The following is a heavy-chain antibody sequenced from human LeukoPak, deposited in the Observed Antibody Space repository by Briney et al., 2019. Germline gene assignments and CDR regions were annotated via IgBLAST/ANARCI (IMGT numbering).Heavy chain of an antibody. Sequence: GGSLRLSCAASAFPFSTYTMHWVRQAPGKGLEWVSSISSSSTFKHYADSLKGRFTISRDNARNSLFLQMNSLRAEDTAVYYCARPYAYGGTYYFDYWGQGTLVTVSS. CDR3: ARPYAYGGTYYFDY. D-gene: IGHD4-23*01. J-gene: IGHJ4*02. V-gene: IGHV3-21*06. CDR2: ISSSSTFK. CDR1: AFPFSTYT.